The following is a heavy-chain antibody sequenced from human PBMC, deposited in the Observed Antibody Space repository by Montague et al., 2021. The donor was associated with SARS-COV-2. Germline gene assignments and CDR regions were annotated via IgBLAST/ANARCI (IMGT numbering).Heavy chain of an antibody. V-gene: IGHV3-13*01. CDR3: ARTKTATGNFYGLDV. Sequence: SLRLSCAASGFSFNSYDMHWVRQLPGGGLQWVSAIDTGSVSYYADSVEARFVVSRENARNSLYLQMNNLGAGDPAVYYCARTKTATGNFYGLDVWGQGTTVIVSS. J-gene: IGHJ6*02. D-gene: IGHD6-13*01. CDR2: IDTGSVS. CDR1: GFSFNSYD.